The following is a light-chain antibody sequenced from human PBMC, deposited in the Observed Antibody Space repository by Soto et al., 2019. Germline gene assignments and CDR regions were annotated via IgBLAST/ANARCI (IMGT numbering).Light chain of an antibody. V-gene: IGKV3-20*01. CDR1: QSVSSSY. Sequence: EIVLTQSPGTLSLSPGERATLSCRASQSVSSSYLAWYQQKPGPPPRLLNAGASNRATGTHYRFSGSGSGTDFTIISSRLDDDDSAYYYQQHDGTPRTFGQGTKVDIK. CDR2: GAS. J-gene: IGKJ1*01. CDR3: QHDGTPRT.